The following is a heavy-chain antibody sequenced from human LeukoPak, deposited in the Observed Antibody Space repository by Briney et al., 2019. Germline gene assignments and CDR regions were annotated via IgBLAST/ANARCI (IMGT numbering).Heavy chain of an antibody. Sequence: SETLSLTCTVSGGSISSYYWNWIRQPAGKGLDWIGRIYTSGSTNYNPSLKSRVIISRDTSNNQFSLELSSVTAADTAVYYCARGGDNTGYYGDAFDIWGQGTVVTVSS. V-gene: IGHV4-4*07. CDR3: ARGGDNTGYYGDAFDI. J-gene: IGHJ3*02. D-gene: IGHD3-22*01. CDR1: GGSISSYY. CDR2: IYTSGST.